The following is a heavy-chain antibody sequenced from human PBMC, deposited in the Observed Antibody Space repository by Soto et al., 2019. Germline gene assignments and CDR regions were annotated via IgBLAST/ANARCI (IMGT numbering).Heavy chain of an antibody. CDR3: ARDVGASCTDCVWSDSGGLDV. V-gene: IGHV4-30-2*01. Sequence: QLQLQESGSRLLRPSQTLSLTCAVSGGSITNIATSWNWLRQPPGNGMEWIGYIYHSGSTYYNPSLKSRVAISVDKSKNQFSLNLSSVTAADTAVYYCARDVGASCTDCVWSDSGGLDVWGHGTTVTVSS. D-gene: IGHD2-8*01. CDR1: GGSITNIATS. CDR2: IYHSGST. J-gene: IGHJ6*02.